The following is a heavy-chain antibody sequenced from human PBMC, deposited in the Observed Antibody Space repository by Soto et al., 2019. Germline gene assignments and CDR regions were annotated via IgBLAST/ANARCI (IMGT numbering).Heavy chain of an antibody. D-gene: IGHD3-22*01. CDR1: GFSYSRYA. V-gene: IGHV3-23*01. CDR3: AKGPQSFYYDSSGNNEDY. J-gene: IGHJ4*02. Sequence: GSLRLSCAASGFSYSRYAMNWVRQAPGKGLEWASGISDSGDRTYYADSVKGRFTISRDNSKNTLYLQMNSLRADDTAVYYCAKGPQSFYYDSSGNNEDYWGQGTLVTVSS. CDR2: ISDSGDRT.